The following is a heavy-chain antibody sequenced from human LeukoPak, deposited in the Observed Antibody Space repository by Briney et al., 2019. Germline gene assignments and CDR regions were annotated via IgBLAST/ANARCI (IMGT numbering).Heavy chain of an antibody. D-gene: IGHD6-13*01. V-gene: IGHV4-59*01. Sequence: SETLSLTCTVSGGSISSYYWSWIRQPPGKGLEWIGYIYYSGSTNYNPSLKSRVTISVDTSKNQFSLKLSSVTAADAAVYYCASRAAAGNFDYWGQGTLVTVSS. CDR2: IYYSGST. CDR1: GGSISSYY. CDR3: ASRAAAGNFDY. J-gene: IGHJ4*02.